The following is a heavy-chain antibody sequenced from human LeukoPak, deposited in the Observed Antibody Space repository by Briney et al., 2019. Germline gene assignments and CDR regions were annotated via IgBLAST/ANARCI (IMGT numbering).Heavy chain of an antibody. J-gene: IGHJ4*02. CDR1: GFTVSSNY. CDR3: ARGGYGSWSYGMGH. Sequence: PGGSLGLSCAVSGFTVSSNYMNWVRQAPGKGLEWVSVLYSGGNTDYADSVKGRFTISRDNSKNTVYLQLNSLRAEDTAVYYCARGGYGSWSYGMGHWGQGTLVTVSS. V-gene: IGHV3-66*02. CDR2: LYSGGNT. D-gene: IGHD3-10*01.